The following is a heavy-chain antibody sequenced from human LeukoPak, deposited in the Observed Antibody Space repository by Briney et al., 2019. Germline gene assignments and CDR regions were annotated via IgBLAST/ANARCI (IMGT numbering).Heavy chain of an antibody. CDR1: GYTLTELS. D-gene: IGHD6-19*01. Sequence: ASVKVSCKVSGYTLTELSMHWVRQAPGKGLEWMGGFDPEDGETIYARKFQGRVTMTEDTSTDTAYMELSSLRSEDTAVYYCATDPRLIEQWLAFDYWGQGTLVTVSS. J-gene: IGHJ4*02. CDR3: ATDPRLIEQWLAFDY. V-gene: IGHV1-24*01. CDR2: FDPEDGET.